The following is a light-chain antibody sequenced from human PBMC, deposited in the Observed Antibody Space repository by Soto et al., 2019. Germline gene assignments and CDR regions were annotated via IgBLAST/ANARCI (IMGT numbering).Light chain of an antibody. CDR2: GVS. CDR1: QSISGE. V-gene: IGKV3-15*01. Sequence: EIVMTQSPATLSVSPVERATLSCRASQSISGELAWYQQRPGQPPRLLIYGVSTRATGVPDRFSGSGSGSDFTLTISGLQSEDFAVYYCQQGHDWPLTFGQGTRLDI. CDR3: QQGHDWPLT. J-gene: IGKJ2*01.